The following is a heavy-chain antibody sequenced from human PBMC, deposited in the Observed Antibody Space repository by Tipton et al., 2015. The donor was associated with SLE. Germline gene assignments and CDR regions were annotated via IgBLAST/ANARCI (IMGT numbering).Heavy chain of an antibody. V-gene: IGHV4-59*01. Sequence: TLSLTCTVSGGSISSYYWSWIRQPPGRGLEWIGYIYYSGSTNYNPSLKSRVTIPVDTSKNQFSLKLSSVTAADTAVYYCARDYYGSGFDAFDIWGQGTMVTVSS. CDR2: IYYSGST. D-gene: IGHD3-10*01. CDR3: ARDYYGSGFDAFDI. CDR1: GGSISSYY. J-gene: IGHJ3*02.